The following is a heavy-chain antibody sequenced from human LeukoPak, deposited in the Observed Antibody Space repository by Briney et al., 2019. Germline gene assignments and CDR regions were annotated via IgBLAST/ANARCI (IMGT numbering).Heavy chain of an antibody. CDR2: IYHSGST. D-gene: IGHD3-10*01. V-gene: IGHV4-38-2*02. Sequence: SETLSLTCTVSGYSISSGYYWGWIRQPPGKGLEWIGSIYHSGSTYYNPSLKSRVTISVDTSKNQFSLKLSSVTAADTAVYYCARDPRHYYGSGSYGSLDYWGQGTLVTVSS. CDR1: GYSISSGYY. CDR3: ARDPRHYYGSGSYGSLDY. J-gene: IGHJ4*02.